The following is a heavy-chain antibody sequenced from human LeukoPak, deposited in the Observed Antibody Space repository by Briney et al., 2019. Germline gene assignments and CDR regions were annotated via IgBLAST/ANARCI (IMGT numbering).Heavy chain of an antibody. D-gene: IGHD3-10*01. Sequence: PSETLSLTCTVSGGSISSSSYYWGWIRQPPGKGLEWIGSIYYSGSTYYNPSLKSRVTISVDTSKNQFSLKLSSVTAADTAVYYCARDTWLWFGESRAFDIWGQGTMVTVFS. J-gene: IGHJ3*02. V-gene: IGHV4-39*07. CDR2: IYYSGST. CDR1: GGSISSSSYY. CDR3: ARDTWLWFGESRAFDI.